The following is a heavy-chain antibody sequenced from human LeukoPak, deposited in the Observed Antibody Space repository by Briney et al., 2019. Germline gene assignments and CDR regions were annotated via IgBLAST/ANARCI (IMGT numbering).Heavy chain of an antibody. V-gene: IGHV4-61*02. J-gene: IGHJ4*02. CDR2: MYTSGTT. D-gene: IGHD3-22*01. CDR1: GGSIRSGSYY. Sequence: SETLSLTCTVSGGSIRSGSYYWNWIRQPAGKGLEWIGRMYTSGTTNYNPSLKSRVTISVDTSKNQFSLKLSSVTAADTAVYCCARTASGYYLFDYWGQGTLVTVSS. CDR3: ARTASGYYLFDY.